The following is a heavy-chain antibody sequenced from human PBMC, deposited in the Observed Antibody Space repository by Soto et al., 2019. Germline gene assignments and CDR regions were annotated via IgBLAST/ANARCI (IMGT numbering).Heavy chain of an antibody. CDR3: AKEVRRFGDPDPRVDY. V-gene: IGHV3-23*01. CDR2: ISGSGGST. Sequence: PGGSLRLSCAASGFTFSSYAMSWVRQAPGKGLEWVSAISGSGGSTYYADSVKGRFTISRDNSKNTLYLQMNSLRAEDTAVYYCAKEVRRFGDPDPRVDYWGQGTLLTVSS. J-gene: IGHJ4*02. D-gene: IGHD3-10*01. CDR1: GFTFSSYA.